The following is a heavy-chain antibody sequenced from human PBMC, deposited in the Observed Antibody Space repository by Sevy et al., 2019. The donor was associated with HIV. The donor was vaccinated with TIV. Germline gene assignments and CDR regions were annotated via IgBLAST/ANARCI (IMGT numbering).Heavy chain of an antibody. V-gene: IGHV1-3*01. CDR3: ARGKGGIFGVVTGQFDY. CDR1: GYTFSNNA. CDR2: VHAGNGHT. D-gene: IGHD3-3*01. Sequence: ASVKVSCKASGYTFSNNAIHWVRQAPGQRLEWMGWVHAGNGHTKFSEKFQDRVTISRDTSATTVYMDLTSLTSEDTAIYYWARGKGGIFGVVTGQFDYWGQGTLVTVSS. J-gene: IGHJ4*02.